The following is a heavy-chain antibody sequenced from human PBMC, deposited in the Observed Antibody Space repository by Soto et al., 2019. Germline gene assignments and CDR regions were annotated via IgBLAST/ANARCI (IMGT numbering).Heavy chain of an antibody. CDR2: IYPGDSDT. CDR3: ARRTAEPPLLDY. J-gene: IGHJ4*02. CDR1: GYSFTSYW. V-gene: IGHV5-51*01. Sequence: GASLNISCKGSGYSFTSYWIGWVRQMPGKGQEWMGIIYPGDSDTRYSPTFQGQVTISADKSISTAYLQWSSLKASDTAMYYCARRTAEPPLLDYWGQGTLVTVSS.